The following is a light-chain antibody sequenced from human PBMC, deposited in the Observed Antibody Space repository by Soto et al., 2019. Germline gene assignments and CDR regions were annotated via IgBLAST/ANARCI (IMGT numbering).Light chain of an antibody. CDR1: QSISSY. CDR3: HQRSTWPVT. V-gene: IGKV3-11*01. CDR2: DAS. Sequence: EIVLTQSPATLSLSPGERATLSCRASQSISSYLAWYQQKPDQAPRLLIYDASNRATGIPARFSGSGSGTDFTLTISSPEPEDFAVYYCHQRSTWPVTFGPGNKVDLK. J-gene: IGKJ3*01.